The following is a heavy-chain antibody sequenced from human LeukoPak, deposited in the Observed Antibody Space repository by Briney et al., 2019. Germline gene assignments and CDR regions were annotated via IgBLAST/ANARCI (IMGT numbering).Heavy chain of an antibody. CDR2: IGTTSGAI. CDR1: GFTFNAFG. V-gene: IGHV3-48*01. D-gene: IGHD4-17*01. Sequence: GGSLRLSCAASGFTFNAFGMNWVRQAPGKGLEWVSYIGTTSGAIYYADSVKGRFTISRDSAKNSLYLQMNSLRVEDTAIYFCARDPDGDYDFDYWGQGTLVTVSS. CDR3: ARDPDGDYDFDY. J-gene: IGHJ4*02.